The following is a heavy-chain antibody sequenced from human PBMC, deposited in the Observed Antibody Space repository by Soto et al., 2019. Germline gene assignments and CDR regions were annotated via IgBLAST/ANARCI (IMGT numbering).Heavy chain of an antibody. CDR2: ISIRGDYR. D-gene: IGHD4-17*01. Sequence: EGQLLQSGGGLVQPGESLRRSCAASGFTFSSSGMSWVRQAPGKGLEWVSSISIRGDYRYYADSVKGRFTISRDNSKNTLYLQMSSLTAEDTALYYCANHGGFDFWGQGTMVAVSS. CDR3: ANHGGFDF. V-gene: IGHV3-23*01. CDR1: GFTFSSSG. J-gene: IGHJ3*01.